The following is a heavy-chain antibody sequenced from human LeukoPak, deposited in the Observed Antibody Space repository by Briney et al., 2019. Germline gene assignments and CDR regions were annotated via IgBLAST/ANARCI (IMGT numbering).Heavy chain of an antibody. CDR1: GGSVSSGSYY. CDR2: IYYSGST. J-gene: IGHJ6*02. D-gene: IGHD6-13*01. V-gene: IGHV4-61*01. Sequence: SETLSLTCTVSGGSVSSGSYYWSWIRQPPGKGLEWIGYIYYSGSTNYNPSLKSRVTISVDTSKNQFSLKLSPVTAADTAVYYCARAAAAVSGMDVWGQGTTVTVSS. CDR3: ARAAAAVSGMDV.